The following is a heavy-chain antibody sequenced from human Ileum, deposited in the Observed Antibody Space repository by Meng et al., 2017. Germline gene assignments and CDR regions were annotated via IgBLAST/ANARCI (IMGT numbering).Heavy chain of an antibody. J-gene: IGHJ4*02. CDR3: ARSSTSPASYFFDY. D-gene: IGHD6-6*01. CDR1: GGSVSSGSYY. CDR2: IYYSGST. Sequence: LSEPLSSACTAFGGSVSSGSYYLSWIRQPPGKGLEWIGHIYYSGSTNYNPSLKSRVTISVDMSKNQFSLKLNSVTAADTAIYFCARSSTSPASYFFDYWGQGTLVTVSS. V-gene: IGHV4-61*01.